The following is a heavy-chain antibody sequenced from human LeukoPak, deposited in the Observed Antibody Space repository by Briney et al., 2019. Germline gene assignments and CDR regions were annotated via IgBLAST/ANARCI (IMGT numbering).Heavy chain of an antibody. CDR2: IRSKAYGGTT. V-gene: IGHV3-49*04. CDR3: TRDGVPGIAVAGTGY. CDR1: GFTFGVYA. Sequence: PGGSLRLSCTASGFTFGVYAMSWVRQAPGKGLEWVGFIRSKAYGGTTEYAASVKGRFTISRDDSKSIAYLQMNSLKTKDTAVYYCTRDGVPGIAVAGTGYWGQGTLVTVSS. D-gene: IGHD6-19*01. J-gene: IGHJ4*02.